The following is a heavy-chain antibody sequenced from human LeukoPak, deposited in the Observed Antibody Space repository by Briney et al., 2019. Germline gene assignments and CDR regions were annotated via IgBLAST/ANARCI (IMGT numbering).Heavy chain of an antibody. D-gene: IGHD6-13*01. J-gene: IGHJ6*03. V-gene: IGHV1-2*02. CDR3: ARDLASSSSWSWGYYYYYVDV. Sequence: ASVKVSCKATGYTFTGYYMHWVRQAPGQGLEWMGWINPNSGGTNYAQKFQGRVTMTRDTSISTAYMELSRLRSDDTAVYYCARDLASSSSWSWGYYYYYVDVWGKGTTVTISS. CDR1: GYTFTGYY. CDR2: INPNSGGT.